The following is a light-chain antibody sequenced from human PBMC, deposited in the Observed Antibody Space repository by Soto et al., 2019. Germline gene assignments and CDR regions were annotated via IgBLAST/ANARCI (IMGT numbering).Light chain of an antibody. CDR3: SAYAGSNTFV. V-gene: IGLV2-8*01. CDR1: SSDVGDNY. Sequence: QSALAQPPSASGSPGQSVTISCTGTSSDVGDNYVSWYQQHLGKAPKLIIYEVTLRPSGVPDRSSGSKSGNTASLTVSGLQADDEANYYCSAYAGSNTFVFGTGTKLTVL. J-gene: IGLJ1*01. CDR2: EVT.